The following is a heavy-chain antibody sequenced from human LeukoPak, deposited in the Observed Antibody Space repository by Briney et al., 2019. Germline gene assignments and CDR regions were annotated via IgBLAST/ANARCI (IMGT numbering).Heavy chain of an antibody. J-gene: IGHJ4*02. CDR3: ARGSNSVYYFNVVAPYYFDY. V-gene: IGHV1-2*06. CDR2: INPNSGGT. D-gene: IGHD3-22*01. CDR1: GYTFTRSY. Sequence: GASVKVSCKASGYTFTRSYMHWVRQAPGQGLEWMGRINPNSGGTNYAQKFQGRVTMTRDTSINTAYMDLSRLRSDDTAVYYCARGSNSVYYFNVVAPYYFDYWGQGTLVTVSS.